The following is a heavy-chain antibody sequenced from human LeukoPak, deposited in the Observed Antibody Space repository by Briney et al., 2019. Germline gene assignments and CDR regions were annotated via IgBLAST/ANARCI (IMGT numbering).Heavy chain of an antibody. CDR2: IRSKANSYAT. J-gene: IGHJ4*02. V-gene: IGHV3-73*01. D-gene: IGHD5-18*01. CDR3: TRRTRGYSYGPPYFDY. Sequence: GGSLRLSYAASGFTFSGSAMHWVRQASGKGLEWVGRIRSKANSYATAYAASVKGRFTISRDDSKNTAYLQMNSLKTEDTAVYYCTRRTRGYSYGPPYFDYWGQGTLVTVSS. CDR1: GFTFSGSA.